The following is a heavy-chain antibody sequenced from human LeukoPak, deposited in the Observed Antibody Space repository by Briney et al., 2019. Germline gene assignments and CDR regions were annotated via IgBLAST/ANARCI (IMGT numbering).Heavy chain of an antibody. D-gene: IGHD3-3*01. CDR2: INPNSGGT. CDR3: ARGCGIFGVALKGFDP. Sequence: ASVKVSCKASGYTFTGYYMHWVRQAPGQGLEWMGWINPNSGGTNYAQKFQGRVTMTRDTSISTAYMELSRLRSDDTAVYYCARGCGIFGVALKGFDPWGQGTLATVSS. V-gene: IGHV1-2*02. CDR1: GYTFTGYY. J-gene: IGHJ5*02.